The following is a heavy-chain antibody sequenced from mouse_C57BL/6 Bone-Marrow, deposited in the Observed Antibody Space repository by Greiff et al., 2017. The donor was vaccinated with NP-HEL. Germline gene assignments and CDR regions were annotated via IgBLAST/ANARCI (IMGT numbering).Heavy chain of an antibody. CDR2: FYPGSGSI. J-gene: IGHJ4*01. D-gene: IGHD1-1*01. Sequence: QVHVKQSGAELVKPGASVKLSCKASGYTFTEYTIHWVKQRSGQGLEWIGWFYPGSGSIKYNEKFKDKATLTADKSSSTVYMELSRLTSEDSAVYFCARHPYYYGSRIYYAMDYWGQGTSVTVSS. CDR1: GYTFTEYT. CDR3: ARHPYYYGSRIYYAMDY. V-gene: IGHV1-62-2*01.